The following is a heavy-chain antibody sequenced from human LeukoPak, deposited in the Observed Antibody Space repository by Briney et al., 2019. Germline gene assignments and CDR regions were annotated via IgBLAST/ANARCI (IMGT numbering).Heavy chain of an antibody. Sequence: SETLSLTCTVSGYSISSGYYWGWIRPPPGKGLEWIGSIYHSGSTYYNPSLKSRVTISVDTSKNQFSLKLSSVTAADTAVYYCARRIMITFGGVITYAFDIWGQGTMVTVSS. V-gene: IGHV4-38-2*02. J-gene: IGHJ3*02. D-gene: IGHD3-16*01. CDR2: IYHSGST. CDR3: ARRIMITFGGVITYAFDI. CDR1: GYSISSGYY.